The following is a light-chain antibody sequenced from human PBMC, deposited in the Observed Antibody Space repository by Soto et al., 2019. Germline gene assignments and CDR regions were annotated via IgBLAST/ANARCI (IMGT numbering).Light chain of an antibody. CDR2: EGS. V-gene: IGLV2-23*01. CDR1: SSDVGSYNL. J-gene: IGLJ3*02. CDR3: CSYAGSSSWV. Sequence: QSALTQPASVSGSPGQSITISCTGTSSDVGSYNLVSWYQQHPGKAPKLMIYEGSKRPSGVSNRFSGSKSGNTASLTISGFQAEDEADYYCCSYAGSSSWVFGGGPKLTVL.